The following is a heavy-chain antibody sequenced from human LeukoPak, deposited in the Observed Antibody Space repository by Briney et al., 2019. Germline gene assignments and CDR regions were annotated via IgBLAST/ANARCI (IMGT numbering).Heavy chain of an antibody. V-gene: IGHV3-11*06. J-gene: IGHJ4*02. CDR1: GFTFSDYY. D-gene: IGHD1-1*01. CDR3: AGVGATGTADY. Sequence: GGSLRLSCAAFGFTFSDYYMSWIRQAPGKGLEWVSYISKSGSDTNFADSVKGRFTISRDNAKNSLYLQMNSLRAEDTAVYYCAGVGATGTADYWGQGTLVTVSS. CDR2: ISKSGSDT.